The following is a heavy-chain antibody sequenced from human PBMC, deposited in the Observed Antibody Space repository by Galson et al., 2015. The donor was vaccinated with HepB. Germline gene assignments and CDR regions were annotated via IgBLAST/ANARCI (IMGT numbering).Heavy chain of an antibody. Sequence: SLRLSCAASGFTFSSYAMHWVRQAPGKGLEWVAVISYDGSNKYYADSVKGRFTISRDNSKNTLYLQMNSLRAEDTAVYYCARDDRWDYYYGMDVWGQGTTVIVSS. J-gene: IGHJ6*02. CDR2: ISYDGSNK. CDR1: GFTFSSYA. V-gene: IGHV3-30-3*01. CDR3: ARDDRWDYYYGMDV. D-gene: IGHD6-13*01.